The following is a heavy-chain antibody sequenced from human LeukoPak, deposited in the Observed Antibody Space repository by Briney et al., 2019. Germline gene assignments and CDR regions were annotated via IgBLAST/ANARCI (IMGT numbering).Heavy chain of an antibody. CDR2: IYPGDSDT. D-gene: IGHD3-10*02. J-gene: IGHJ3*02. Sequence: GESLKISCKGSGYSFTSYWIGWVRQMPGKGLEWMGIIYPGDSDTRYSPSFQGQVTISADKSISTAYLQRSSLKASDTAMYYCGRNVGERAATVFFNIGGKGKMVTFSS. CDR3: GRNVGERAATVFFNI. CDR1: GYSFTSYW. V-gene: IGHV5-51*01.